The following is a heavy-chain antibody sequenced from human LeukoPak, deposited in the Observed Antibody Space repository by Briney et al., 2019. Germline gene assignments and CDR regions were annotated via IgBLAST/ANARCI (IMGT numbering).Heavy chain of an antibody. CDR3: ARGKSSSWYTYYYYGMDV. J-gene: IGHJ6*02. CDR2: MNPNSGNT. V-gene: IGHV1-8*01. D-gene: IGHD6-13*01. Sequence: GASVKVSCKASGYTFTSYDINWVRQATGQGLEWTGWMNPNSGNTGYAQKFQGRVTMTRNTSISTAYMELSSLRSEDTAVYYCARGKSSSWYTYYYYGMDVWGQGTTVTVSS. CDR1: GYTFTSYD.